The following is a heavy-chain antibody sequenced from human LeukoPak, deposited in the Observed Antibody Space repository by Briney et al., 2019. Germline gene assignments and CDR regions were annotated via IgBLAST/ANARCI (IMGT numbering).Heavy chain of an antibody. Sequence: GGSLRLSCADPGFTVSGNYRCWVRQAPGKGWGWVGFIISMAYGGTTEYAASVNGRFTISRDDYTSIAYLQMNSLKTEDTAVYYCTRTYYYDSSGYLGDALDIWGQGTMVTVSS. CDR1: GFTVSGNY. CDR3: TRTYYYDSSGYLGDALDI. J-gene: IGHJ3*02. D-gene: IGHD3-22*01. V-gene: IGHV3-49*04. CDR2: IISMAYGGTT.